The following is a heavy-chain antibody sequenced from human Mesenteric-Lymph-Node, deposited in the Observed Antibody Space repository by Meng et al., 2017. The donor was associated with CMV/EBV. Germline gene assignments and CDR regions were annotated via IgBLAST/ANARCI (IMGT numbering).Heavy chain of an antibody. D-gene: IGHD4/OR15-4a*01. CDR2: IYWDDDK. Sequence: LTGSFSGFSLSTSGVGVGWIRQPPGEALEWLALIYWDDDKRYSPSLKSRLTITKDTSKNQVVLTMTNMDPVDTATYYCAHMANSLDYWGQGTLVTVSS. V-gene: IGHV2-5*02. CDR1: GFSLSTSGVG. J-gene: IGHJ4*02. CDR3: AHMANSLDY.